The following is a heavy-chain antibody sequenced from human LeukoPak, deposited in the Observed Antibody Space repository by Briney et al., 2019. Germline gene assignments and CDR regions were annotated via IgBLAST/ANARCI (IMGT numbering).Heavy chain of an antibody. Sequence: GGSLRLSCAASGFTFSSYAMSWVRQAPGRGLEWVSVISGNGANTYYADSVKGRFTISRDNSKNTLFLQMNSLRAEDTAVYYCAKGISSSDYWGQGTLVTVSS. V-gene: IGHV3-23*01. CDR2: ISGNGANT. D-gene: IGHD2/OR15-2a*01. CDR1: GFTFSSYA. J-gene: IGHJ4*02. CDR3: AKGISSSDY.